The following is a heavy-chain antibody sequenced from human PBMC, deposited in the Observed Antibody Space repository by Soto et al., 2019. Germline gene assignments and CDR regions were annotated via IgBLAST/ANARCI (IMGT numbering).Heavy chain of an antibody. V-gene: IGHV1-3*01. D-gene: IGHD6-6*01. CDR2: INAGNGNT. CDR3: ARAPGGSSSFVAS. CDR1: GYTFTSYA. J-gene: IGHJ4*02. Sequence: ASVKVSCKASGYTFTSYAMHWVRQAPGQRLEWMGWINAGNGNTKYSQKFQGRVTITRDTSPSTAYMELSSLRSEDTAVYYCARAPGGSSSFVASWGQGTLVTVSS.